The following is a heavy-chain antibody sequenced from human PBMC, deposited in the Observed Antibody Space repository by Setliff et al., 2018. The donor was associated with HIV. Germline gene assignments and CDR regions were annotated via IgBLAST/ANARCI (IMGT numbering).Heavy chain of an antibody. CDR3: ARGKPAYYNFWSGYPELDY. J-gene: IGHJ4*02. D-gene: IGHD3-3*01. CDR1: GFPFSSYS. CDR2: ISSSSRTI. V-gene: IGHV3-48*01. Sequence: GGSLRLSCAASGFPFSSYSMNWVRQAPGKGLEWVSYISSSSRTIYYADSVKGRFTISRDNAKNSLYLQMNSLRAEDTAVYYCARGKPAYYNFWSGYPELDYWGQGTLVTVSS.